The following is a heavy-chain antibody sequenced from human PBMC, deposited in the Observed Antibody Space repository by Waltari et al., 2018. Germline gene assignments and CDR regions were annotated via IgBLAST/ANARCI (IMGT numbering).Heavy chain of an antibody. Sequence: QVQLQESGPGLVKPSETLSLTCAVSGYSISSGYYWGWIRQPPGKGLEWIGSIYHSGSTYYNRSRKSRVTISVDTSKNQFSLKLSSVTAADTAVYYCARHVGQQLVYGAGWFDPWGQGTLVTVSS. J-gene: IGHJ5*02. CDR1: GYSISSGYY. CDR3: ARHVGQQLVYGAGWFDP. V-gene: IGHV4-38-2*01. CDR2: IYHSGST. D-gene: IGHD6-13*01.